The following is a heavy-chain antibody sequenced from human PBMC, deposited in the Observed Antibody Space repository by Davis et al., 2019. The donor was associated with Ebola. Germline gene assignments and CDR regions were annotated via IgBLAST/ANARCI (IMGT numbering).Heavy chain of an antibody. J-gene: IGHJ3*01. CDR3: ARPHTSGWGDPFDV. D-gene: IGHD6-19*01. Sequence: SETLSLTCTVSGGSISSSSYYWGWIRQPPGKGLEWIGSIYYSGSTYYNPSLKSRVTISVDTSKNQFSLKLSSVTAADTAVYYCARPHTSGWGDPFDVWGQGTMVIVSS. CDR1: GGSISSSSYY. CDR2: IYYSGST. V-gene: IGHV4-39*01.